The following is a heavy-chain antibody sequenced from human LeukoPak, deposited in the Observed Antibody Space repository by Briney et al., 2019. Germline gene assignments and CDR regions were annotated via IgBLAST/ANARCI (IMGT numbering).Heavy chain of an antibody. CDR2: INPSGGST. Sequence: EASVKVSCKASGYTFTSYYMHWVRQAPGQGLEWMGIINPSGGSTSYAQKFQGRVTMTRDTSTSTVYMELSSLRSEDTAVYYCARVPPNYSSGWYGGAGRFDYWGQGTPVTVSS. J-gene: IGHJ4*02. D-gene: IGHD6-19*01. CDR1: GYTFTSYY. V-gene: IGHV1-46*01. CDR3: ARVPPNYSSGWYGGAGRFDY.